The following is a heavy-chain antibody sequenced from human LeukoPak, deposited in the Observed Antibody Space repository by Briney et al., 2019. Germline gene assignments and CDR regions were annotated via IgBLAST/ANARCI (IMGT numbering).Heavy chain of an antibody. V-gene: IGHV5-51*01. CDR1: GFRFTSYW. CDR3: ASSSGYKKGFDY. CDR2: IYPGDSDT. D-gene: IGHD3-22*01. J-gene: IGHJ4*02. Sequence: GESLKISFQGSGFRFTSYWIGWVRPMPGKGLEWMGIIYPGDSDTRYSPSFQGQVTISADKSISTAYLQWSSLKASDTAMYYCASSSGYKKGFDYWGQGTLVTVSS.